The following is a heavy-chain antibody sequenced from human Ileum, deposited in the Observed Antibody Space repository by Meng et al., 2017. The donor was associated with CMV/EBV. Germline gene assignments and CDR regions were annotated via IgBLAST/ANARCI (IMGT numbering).Heavy chain of an antibody. D-gene: IGHD6-19*01. Sequence: GGSLRLSCAASGFRFSVYGMHWVRQAPGKGLEWVAFIRDDGDNKYYADSVKGRFTISRDNSKNTLYVQMNSLRADDTAVYYCARISEEVTGTGSFDCWGQGTLVTVSS. J-gene: IGHJ4*02. V-gene: IGHV3-30*02. CDR2: IRDDGDNK. CDR3: ARISEEVTGTGSFDC. CDR1: GFRFSVYG.